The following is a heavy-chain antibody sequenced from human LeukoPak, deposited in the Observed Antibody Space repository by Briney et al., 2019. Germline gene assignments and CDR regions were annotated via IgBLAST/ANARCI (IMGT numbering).Heavy chain of an antibody. Sequence: GGSLRLSCAASGFTFSSYGMHWVRQAPGKGLEWVAVISYDGSNKYHADSVKGRFTISRDNSKNTLYLQMNSLRAEDTAVYYCARGSYYFDYWGQGTLVTVSS. CDR1: GFTFSSYG. CDR2: ISYDGSNK. J-gene: IGHJ4*02. CDR3: ARGSYYFDY. D-gene: IGHD1-26*01. V-gene: IGHV3-30*03.